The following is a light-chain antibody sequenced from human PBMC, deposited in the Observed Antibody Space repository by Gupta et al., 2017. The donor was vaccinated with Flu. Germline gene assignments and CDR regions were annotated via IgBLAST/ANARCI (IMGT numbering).Light chain of an antibody. Sequence: VIISCTRSSSNIGADYEVNWYQQLPGKDAKILINDNNNRPSGVSDRFASCRPSTSASPGITVLQTEEEADYYCQCYDSRLPAMVFGGGTKLTVL. V-gene: IGLV1-40*01. CDR3: QCYDSRLPAMV. CDR1: SSNIGADYE. J-gene: IGLJ3*02. CDR2: DNN.